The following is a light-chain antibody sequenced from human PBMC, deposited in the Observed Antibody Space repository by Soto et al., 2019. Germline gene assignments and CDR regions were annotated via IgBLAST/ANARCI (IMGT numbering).Light chain of an antibody. CDR1: SSDIGDYDY. V-gene: IGLV2-14*03. CDR2: DVN. J-gene: IGLJ2*01. CDR3: TSYSSGSTHVI. Sequence: QSALTQPASVSGSPGQSITLSCTGTSSDIGDYDYVSWYQRHPGKAPKLIIYDVNNRPSGVSDRFSGSKSGNTASLTISGLQAEAEADYYCTSYSSGSTHVIFGGGTQLTVL.